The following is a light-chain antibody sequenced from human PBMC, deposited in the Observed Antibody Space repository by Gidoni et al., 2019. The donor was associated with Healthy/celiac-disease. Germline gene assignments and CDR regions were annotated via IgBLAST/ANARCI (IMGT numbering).Light chain of an antibody. Sequence: DIVLTQSPGTLSLSPGERATLSCRASQSVSSSYLAWYQQKPGQAPRLLIYGASSRATGISDRFSGSGSGTDFTLTISRLEPEDFAVYYCQQYGSSPYTFXQXTKLEIK. CDR1: QSVSSSY. V-gene: IGKV3-20*01. CDR3: QQYGSSPYT. J-gene: IGKJ2*01. CDR2: GAS.